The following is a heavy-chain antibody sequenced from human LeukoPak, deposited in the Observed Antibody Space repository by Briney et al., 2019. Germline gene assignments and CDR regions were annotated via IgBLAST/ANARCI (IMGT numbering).Heavy chain of an antibody. V-gene: IGHV1-69*13. CDR3: ARGTFGGSYHINWFDP. D-gene: IGHD1-26*01. CDR2: IIPIFGTA. Sequence: SVKVSCTASGGTFSSYAISWVRQAPGQGLEWMGGIIPIFGTANYAQKFQGRVTITADESTSTAYMELSSLRSEDTAVYYCARGTFGGSYHINWFDPWGQGTLVTVSS. J-gene: IGHJ5*02. CDR1: GGTFSSYA.